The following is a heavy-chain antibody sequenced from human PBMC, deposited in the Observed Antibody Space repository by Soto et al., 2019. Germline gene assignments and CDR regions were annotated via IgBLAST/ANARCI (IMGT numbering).Heavy chain of an antibody. D-gene: IGHD3-10*01. CDR1: GYSFTSYW. CDR2: IYPGDSDT. V-gene: IGHV5-51*01. CDR3: ARQGSGLDYYYYYMDV. J-gene: IGHJ6*03. Sequence: PGESLKISCKGSGYSFTSYWIGWVRQMPGKGLEWMGIIYPGDSDTRYSPSFQGQVTISADKSISTAYLQWSSLKASDTAMYYCARQGSGLDYYYYYMDVWGKGTTVTVSS.